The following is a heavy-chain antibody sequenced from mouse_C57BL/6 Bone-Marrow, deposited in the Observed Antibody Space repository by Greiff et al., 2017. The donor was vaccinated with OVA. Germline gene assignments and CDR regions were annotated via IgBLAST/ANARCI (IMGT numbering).Heavy chain of an antibody. CDR1: GYTFTSYW. Sequence: VQLQQSGAELAKPGASVKLSCKASGYTFTSYWMHWVKQRPGQGLEWIGYINPSSGYTKYNQKFKDKATLTADKSPSTAYMQLSSLTYEDSAVYYCANRNYDWYFDVWGTGTTVTVSS. V-gene: IGHV1-7*01. J-gene: IGHJ1*03. CDR3: ANRNYDWYFDV. D-gene: IGHD2-1*01. CDR2: INPSSGYT.